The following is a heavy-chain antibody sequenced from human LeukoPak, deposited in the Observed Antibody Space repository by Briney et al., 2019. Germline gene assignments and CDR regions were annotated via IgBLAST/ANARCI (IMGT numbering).Heavy chain of an antibody. CDR1: GYAFSSYG. CDR3: ARGAPRGVWNFYFDY. V-gene: IGHV1-18*01. CDR2: VGPYNRKT. J-gene: IGHJ4*02. Sequence: ASVKVSCKASGYAFSSYGIGWVRQALGQGLEWMGWVGPYNRKTNYSQKFQGRVTMTTDTSTNTAYLELRPLRSDDTAVYYCARGAPRGVWNFYFDYWGQGTLVTVSS. D-gene: IGHD1-7*01.